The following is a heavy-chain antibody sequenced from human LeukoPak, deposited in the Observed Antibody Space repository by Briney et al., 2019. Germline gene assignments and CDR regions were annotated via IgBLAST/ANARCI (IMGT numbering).Heavy chain of an antibody. V-gene: IGHV4-39*07. J-gene: IGHJ4*02. D-gene: IGHD4-17*01. CDR3: ARRAMLPVTTIHFDY. Sequence: SETLSLTCTVSGGSISSSKYYWGWIRQPPGKGLEWIGTIFNSGSTHYNPSLKSRVTISVDTSKNQFSLKLSSVTAADTAVYYCARRAMLPVTTIHFDYWGQGTLVTVSS. CDR1: GGSISSSKYY. CDR2: IFNSGST.